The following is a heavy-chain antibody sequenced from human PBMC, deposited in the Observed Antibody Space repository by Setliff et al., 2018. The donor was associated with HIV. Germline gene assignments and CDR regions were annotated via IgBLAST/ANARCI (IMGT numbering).Heavy chain of an antibody. CDR2: ISYSSGHI. CDR1: GFTFSSYG. CDR3: TTGID. V-gene: IGHV3-21*03. J-gene: IGHJ4*02. Sequence: PGGSLRLSCAASGFTFSSYGMNWVRQAPGKGLDWVSSISYSSGHIYYADSVKGRFTISRDNAKNSLYLQMNNLRTEDTAVYYCTTGIDWGQGTLVTASS.